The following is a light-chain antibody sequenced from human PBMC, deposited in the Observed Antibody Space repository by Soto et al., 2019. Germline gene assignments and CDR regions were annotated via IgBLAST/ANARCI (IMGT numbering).Light chain of an antibody. J-gene: IGKJ4*01. CDR2: AAS. CDR1: QGISSW. V-gene: IGKV1-12*01. CDR3: HQANSFPLT. Sequence: DIQMTQSPSSVSASVGDRVTITCRSSQGISSWLAWYQQKPGKAPKLLIYAASSLHSGVKSRFSGSVSGTDVTITISSLQPKDSATYSCHQANSFPLTFGGRNKLEIK.